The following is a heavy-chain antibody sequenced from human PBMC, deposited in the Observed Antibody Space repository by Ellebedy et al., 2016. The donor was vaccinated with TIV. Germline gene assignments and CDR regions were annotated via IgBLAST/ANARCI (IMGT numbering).Heavy chain of an antibody. CDR2: INNDGSYT. CDR3: ARRDGMDV. V-gene: IGHV3-74*01. J-gene: IGHJ6*02. CDR1: GFTFRNYW. Sequence: GESLKISXEVSGFTFRNYWMHWARQAPGKGLVWVARINNDGSYTKYADSVKGRFTISRDTAKNTLYLQMNSLRAEDTAVYYCARRDGMDVWGQGTTVTVSS.